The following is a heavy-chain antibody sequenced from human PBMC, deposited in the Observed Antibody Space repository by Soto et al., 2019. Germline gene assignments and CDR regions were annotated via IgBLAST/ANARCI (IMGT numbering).Heavy chain of an antibody. V-gene: IGHV4-39*01. CDR3: ARHITVYLSGSSYRGQQWLDP. CDR2: IYSTGFT. CDR1: GGSINSSIYY. J-gene: IGHJ5*02. Sequence: QLQLQESGPGLVKPSETLSLTCTVSGGSINSSIYYWGWIRQPPGKGLGWIGSIYSTGFTYFNPSLQSRVTISVDTSKTQFSLKLISVTAADTAVYFCARHITVYLSGSSYRGQQWLDPWGQGTLVTVSS. D-gene: IGHD3-10*01.